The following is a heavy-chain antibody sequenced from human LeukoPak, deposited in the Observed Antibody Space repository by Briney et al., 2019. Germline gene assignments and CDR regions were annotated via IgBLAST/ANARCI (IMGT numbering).Heavy chain of an antibody. J-gene: IGHJ4*02. CDR3: AKSDDSSGYSPEDY. CDR1: GFTFSSYA. Sequence: PGGSLRLSCAASGFTFSSYAMSWVRQAPGKGLEWVSAISGSGGSTDYADSVKGRFTISRDNSKNTLYLQMNSLRAEGTAVYYCAKSDDSSGYSPEDYWGQGTLVTVSS. CDR2: ISGSGGST. D-gene: IGHD3-22*01. V-gene: IGHV3-23*01.